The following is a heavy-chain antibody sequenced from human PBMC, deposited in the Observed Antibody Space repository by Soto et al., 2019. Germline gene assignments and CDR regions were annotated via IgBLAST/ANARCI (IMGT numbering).Heavy chain of an antibody. D-gene: IGHD1-26*01. CDR1: GYTFTSYG. J-gene: IGHJ4*02. CDR2: ISAYNGNT. V-gene: IGHV1-18*01. Sequence: QVQLVQSGAEVKKPGASVKVSCKASGYTFTSYGISWVRQAPGQGLEWMGWISAYNGNTNYAQKLQGRVTMTTDTSTTRAYMELRSLRSDDRAVYYCAGTHGGGGAGAAEGYWGQGTLVTVSS. CDR3: AGTHGGGGAGAAEGY.